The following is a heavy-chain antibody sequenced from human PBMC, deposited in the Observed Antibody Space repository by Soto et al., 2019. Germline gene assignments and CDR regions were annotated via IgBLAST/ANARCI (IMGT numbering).Heavy chain of an antibody. D-gene: IGHD3-10*01. Sequence: SETLSLTCAVYGGSFSGYYWSWIRQPPGKGLEWIGEINHSGSTNYNPSLKSRVTISVDTSKNQFSLKLSSVTAADTAVYYCARSPYYYGSGSYYGYYYGMDVWGQGTTVTV. V-gene: IGHV4-34*01. CDR2: INHSGST. CDR1: GGSFSGYY. J-gene: IGHJ6*02. CDR3: ARSPYYYGSGSYYGYYYGMDV.